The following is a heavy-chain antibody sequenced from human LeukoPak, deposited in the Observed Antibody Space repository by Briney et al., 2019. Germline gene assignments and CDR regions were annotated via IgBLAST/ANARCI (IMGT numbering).Heavy chain of an antibody. D-gene: IGHD4-17*01. CDR2: INPNSGGT. CDR1: GYTFTGYY. Sequence: ASVKVSCKASGYTFTGYYMHWVRQATGQGLEWMGWINPNSGGTNYAQKFQGRVTMTRDTSISTAYMELSGLRSDDTAVYYCAAGVTTVTTRIKRWGQGTLVTVSS. V-gene: IGHV1-2*02. J-gene: IGHJ4*02. CDR3: AAGVTTVTTRIKR.